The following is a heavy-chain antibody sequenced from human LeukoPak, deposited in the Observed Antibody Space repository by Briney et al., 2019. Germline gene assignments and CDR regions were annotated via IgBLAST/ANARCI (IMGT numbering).Heavy chain of an antibody. V-gene: IGHV4-4*02. J-gene: IGHJ5*02. CDR3: ARVDSSSWT. Sequence: SSETLSLTCAVSGGSISSNNWWSWVRQPPGKGLEWIGEIYHSGSTNYNPSLKSRVTISVDKPKNQFSLKLSSVTAADTAVYYCARVDSSSWTWGQGTLVTVSS. CDR1: GGSISSNNW. CDR2: IYHSGST. D-gene: IGHD6-13*01.